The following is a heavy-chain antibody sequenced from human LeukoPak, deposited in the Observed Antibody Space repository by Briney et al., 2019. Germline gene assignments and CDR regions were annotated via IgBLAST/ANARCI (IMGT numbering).Heavy chain of an antibody. CDR3: ARAGIGYYTCSPDY. Sequence: GASVKVSCKASGYTFTNYAVNWVRQAPGQGLEWMGWINTDTGNPTYAQGFTGRFVFSLDTSVSTAYLQISSLKAEDTAVYYCARAGIGYYTCSPDYWGQGTLVTVSS. D-gene: IGHD3-3*01. J-gene: IGHJ4*02. V-gene: IGHV7-4-1*02. CDR1: GYTFTNYA. CDR2: INTDTGNP.